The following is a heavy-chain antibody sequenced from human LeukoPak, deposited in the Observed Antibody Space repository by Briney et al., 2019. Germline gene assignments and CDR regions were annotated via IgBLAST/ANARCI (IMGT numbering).Heavy chain of an antibody. V-gene: IGHV3-23*01. CDR1: GFTFSSYA. CDR3: AKDGEGTNDCSGGSCYLDDY. D-gene: IGHD2-15*01. J-gene: IGHJ4*02. Sequence: GGSLRLSCGASGFTFSSYAISWVRQAPGKGLEWVSAISCSGGSTYYADSVKGRFTISRDNSKNTLYLQMNSLRAEDTAVYYCAKDGEGTNDCSGGSCYLDDYWGQGTLVTVSS. CDR2: ISCSGGST.